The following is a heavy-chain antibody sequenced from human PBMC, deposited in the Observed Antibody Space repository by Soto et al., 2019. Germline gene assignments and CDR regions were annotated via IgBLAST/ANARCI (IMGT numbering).Heavy chain of an antibody. Sequence: GGSLRLSCAASGFTFSSYGMHWVRQAPGKGLEWVAVISYDGSNKYYADSVKGRFTISRDNSKNTLYLQMNSLRAEDTAVYYCAKVACGGDCYGEFDYWGRGTLVTVSS. D-gene: IGHD2-21*02. CDR2: ISYDGSNK. CDR1: GFTFSSYG. J-gene: IGHJ4*02. V-gene: IGHV3-30*18. CDR3: AKVACGGDCYGEFDY.